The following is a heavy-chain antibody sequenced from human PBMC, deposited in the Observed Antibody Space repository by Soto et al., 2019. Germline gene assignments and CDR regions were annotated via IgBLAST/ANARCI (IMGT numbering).Heavy chain of an antibody. CDR1: GGSISSGGYY. CDR2: IYYSGST. J-gene: IGHJ4*02. D-gene: IGHD2-21*01. Sequence: SETLSLTCPVSGGSISSGGYYWSWIRQHPGKGLEWIGYIYYSGSTYYNPSLKSRVTISVDTSKNQFSLKLSSVTAADTAVYYCARDLVGGSVIDLDYWGQGTLVTVSS. V-gene: IGHV4-31*03. CDR3: ARDLVGGSVIDLDY.